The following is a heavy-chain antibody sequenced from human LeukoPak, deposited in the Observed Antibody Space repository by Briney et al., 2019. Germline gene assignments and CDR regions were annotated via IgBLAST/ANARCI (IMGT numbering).Heavy chain of an antibody. J-gene: IGHJ4*02. CDR2: ISYDGSNK. CDR1: GFTFSSYG. CDR3: AKGPGGSGWYYYFDY. V-gene: IGHV3-30*18. D-gene: IGHD6-19*01. Sequence: GRSLRLSCAASGFTFSSYGMHWVRQAPGKGLEWVAVISYDGSNKYYADSVKGRFTISRDNSKNTRYLQMNSLRAEDTAVYYCAKGPGGSGWYYYFDYWGQGTLVTVSS.